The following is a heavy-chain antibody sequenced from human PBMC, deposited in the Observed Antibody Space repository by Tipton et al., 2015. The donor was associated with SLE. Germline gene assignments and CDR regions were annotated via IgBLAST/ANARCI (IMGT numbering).Heavy chain of an antibody. Sequence: GLVKPSETLSLTCAVYGGSFSGYYWTWIRQPPGKGLEWIGEINHSGSTNYNPSLKSRVTISVDTSKNQFSLKLSSVTAADTAVYYCAREPAASGWFDPWGQGTLVTVSS. V-gene: IGHV4-34*01. J-gene: IGHJ5*02. CDR2: INHSGST. D-gene: IGHD2-2*01. CDR1: GGSFSGYY. CDR3: AREPAASGWFDP.